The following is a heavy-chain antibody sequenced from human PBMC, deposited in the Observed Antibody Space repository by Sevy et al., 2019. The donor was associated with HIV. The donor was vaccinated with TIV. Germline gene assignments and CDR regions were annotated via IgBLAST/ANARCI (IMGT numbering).Heavy chain of an antibody. Sequence: SETLSLTCAVYGGSFSGDFWSWIRQPPGKGPEWIGEINHRGATSYNSLFKSRVSISIDTSRKQFSLKLTSVTAADTAVYYCARAAIAAPGAPFDDWGQGTLVTVSS. CDR3: ARAAIAAPGAPFDD. V-gene: IGHV4-34*01. J-gene: IGHJ4*02. D-gene: IGHD6-13*01. CDR2: INHRGAT. CDR1: GGSFSGDF.